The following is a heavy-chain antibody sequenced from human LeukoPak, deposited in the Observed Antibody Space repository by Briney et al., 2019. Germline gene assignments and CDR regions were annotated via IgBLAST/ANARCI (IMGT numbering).Heavy chain of an antibody. Sequence: GGSLRLSCAASGFTVSSKYMRWVRQAAGKGRGWDSVIYSGGSTYYADSVKGRFTISRDNSKNTLYLQMNSLRAEDTAVYYCAREPHRWFGEQYGMDVWGKGTTVTVSS. CDR2: IYSGGST. CDR1: GFTVSSKY. D-gene: IGHD3-10*01. CDR3: AREPHRWFGEQYGMDV. J-gene: IGHJ6*04. V-gene: IGHV3-53*01.